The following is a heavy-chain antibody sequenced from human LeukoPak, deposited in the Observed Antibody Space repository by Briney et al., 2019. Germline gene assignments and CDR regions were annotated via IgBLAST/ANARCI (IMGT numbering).Heavy chain of an antibody. V-gene: IGHV1-2*06. CDR2: INPNSGGT. Sequence: GASVKVSCKASGYTFTGYYMPWVRQAPGQGLEWMGRINPNSGGTNYAQKFQGRVTMTRDTSISTPYMELSRLRSDDTAVYYCARDSRKPGIAAAVAGSWGQGTLVTVSS. J-gene: IGHJ5*02. CDR1: GYTFTGYY. D-gene: IGHD6-13*01. CDR3: ARDSRKPGIAAAVAGS.